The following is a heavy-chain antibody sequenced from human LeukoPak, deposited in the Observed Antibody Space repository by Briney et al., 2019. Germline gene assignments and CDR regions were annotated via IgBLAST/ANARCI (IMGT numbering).Heavy chain of an antibody. J-gene: IGHJ6*03. Sequence: KSSETLSLTCAVYGGSFSGYYWSWIRQPPGKGLEWIGEINHSGSTNYNPSLKSRVTISVDTSKNQLSLKLSSVTAADTAVYYCARLHYGGNYGYYYYYMDVWGKGTTVTISS. CDR1: GGSFSGYY. D-gene: IGHD4-23*01. CDR2: INHSGST. CDR3: ARLHYGGNYGYYYYYMDV. V-gene: IGHV4-34*01.